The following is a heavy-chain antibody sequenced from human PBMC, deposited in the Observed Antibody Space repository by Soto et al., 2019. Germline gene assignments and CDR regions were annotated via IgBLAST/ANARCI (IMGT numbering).Heavy chain of an antibody. CDR3: AKSPNFYCSSPNCYKYYFDH. D-gene: IGHD2-2*02. CDR2: SSYDGSEK. CDR1: GFTFNTYG. Sequence: SLRLSCAAAGFTFNTYGMHWVRQAPGKGLEWVAVSSYDGSEKYYVDSVKGRFTISKDNSKNTLYLQMNSLRPEDTAVYYCAKSPNFYCSSPNCYKYYFDHWGQGTRVTVS. J-gene: IGHJ4*02. V-gene: IGHV3-30*18.